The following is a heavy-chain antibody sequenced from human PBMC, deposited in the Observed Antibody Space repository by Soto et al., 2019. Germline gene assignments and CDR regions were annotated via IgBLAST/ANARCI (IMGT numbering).Heavy chain of an antibody. D-gene: IGHD1-26*01. Sequence: VGSLRLSCAASGFTVSSNYMSWVRQAPGKGLEWVSIIYAGGSTYYADSVKGRFTISRDNSKNTLYLQMNSLRAEDTAVYYCARDPSKELGMDVWGQGTTVTVSS. CDR2: IYAGGST. V-gene: IGHV3-53*01. CDR1: GFTVSSNY. J-gene: IGHJ6*02. CDR3: ARDPSKELGMDV.